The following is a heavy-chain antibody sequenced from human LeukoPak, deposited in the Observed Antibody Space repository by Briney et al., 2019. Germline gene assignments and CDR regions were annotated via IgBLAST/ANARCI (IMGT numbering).Heavy chain of an antibody. CDR1: GGSISSYY. Sequence: SETLSLTCSVSGGSISSYYCTWIRQTPGKGLEWIGYMSYSGSTNYNPSLKSRVTISVDTSKNQFPLKLSSVTAADTAVYYCARETYCSSITCYNVVDAFDIWGQGTMVTVSS. J-gene: IGHJ3*02. V-gene: IGHV4-59*01. CDR2: MSYSGST. D-gene: IGHD2-2*02. CDR3: ARETYCSSITCYNVVDAFDI.